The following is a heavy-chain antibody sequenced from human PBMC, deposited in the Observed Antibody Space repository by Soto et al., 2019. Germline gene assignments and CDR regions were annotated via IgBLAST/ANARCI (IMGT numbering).Heavy chain of an antibody. CDR1: GFTFDDYA. D-gene: IGHD1-7*01. CDR3: AKDIGELNYFDY. V-gene: IGHV3-9*01. J-gene: IGHJ4*02. Sequence: EVQLVESGGGLVQPGRSLRLSCAASGFTFDDYAMHWVRQAPGKGLEWVSGISWNSGSIGYADSVKGRFTISRDNAKNSLYLQMNSLRAEDTALYYCAKDIGELNYFDYWGQGTLVTVSS. CDR2: ISWNSGSI.